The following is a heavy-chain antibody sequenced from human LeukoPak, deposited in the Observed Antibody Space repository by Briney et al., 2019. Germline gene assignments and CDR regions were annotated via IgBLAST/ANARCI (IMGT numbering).Heavy chain of an antibody. CDR1: GFTVSSNY. CDR3: ARELREHGVFDI. V-gene: IGHV3-53*01. Sequence: RGSLRLSCAASGFTVSSNYMSWVRQAPGEGLEWVSEIYSDGSTYYAASVKGRFSISRHNSKNKMYLQMNSLRAEDTAVYYCARELREHGVFDIWGQGTMVTVSS. J-gene: IGHJ3*02. CDR2: IYSDGST. D-gene: IGHD1-26*01.